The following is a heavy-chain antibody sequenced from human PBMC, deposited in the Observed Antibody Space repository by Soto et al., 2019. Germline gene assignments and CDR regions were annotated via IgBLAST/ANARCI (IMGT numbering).Heavy chain of an antibody. D-gene: IGHD3-22*01. Sequence: QITLKESGPTLVKPTQTLTLTCTFSGFSLSTSGVGVGWIRQPPGKALEWLALIYWDDDKRYSPSLKSRLTITKDTSKNQVVLTMTNMDPVDTATYYCAHVKYYYDSSGYYPLFDYWGQGTLVTVSS. J-gene: IGHJ4*02. CDR3: AHVKYYYDSSGYYPLFDY. CDR2: IYWDDDK. V-gene: IGHV2-5*02. CDR1: GFSLSTSGVG.